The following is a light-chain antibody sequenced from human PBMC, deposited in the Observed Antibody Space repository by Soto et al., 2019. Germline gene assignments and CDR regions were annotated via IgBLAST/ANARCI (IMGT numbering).Light chain of an antibody. CDR2: GAF. CDR3: QQYITWPLT. V-gene: IGKV3-15*01. CDR1: QSVSSS. J-gene: IGKJ4*01. Sequence: EIVMTQSPATLSVSPGERATLSCRASQSVSSSLGWYQQKPGQAPRLLIYGAFTRATGIPARFSGSGSGTEFTLTISSLQSEDVAIYYCQQYITWPLTFGGGTKVEIK.